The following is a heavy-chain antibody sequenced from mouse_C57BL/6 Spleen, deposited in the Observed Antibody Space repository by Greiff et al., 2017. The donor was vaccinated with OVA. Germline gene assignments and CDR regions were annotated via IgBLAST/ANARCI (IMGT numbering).Heavy chain of an antibody. CDR1: GFSFNTYA. CDR2: IRSKSNNYAT. CDR3: VSADWGRGYAMDY. Sequence: EVQRVESGGGLVQPKGSLKLSCAASGFSFNTYAMNWVRQAPGKGLEWVARIRSKSNNYATYYADSVKDRFTISRDDSESMLYLQMNNLKTEDTAMYYCVSADWGRGYAMDYWGQGTSVTVSS. D-gene: IGHD4-1*01. V-gene: IGHV10-1*01. J-gene: IGHJ4*01.